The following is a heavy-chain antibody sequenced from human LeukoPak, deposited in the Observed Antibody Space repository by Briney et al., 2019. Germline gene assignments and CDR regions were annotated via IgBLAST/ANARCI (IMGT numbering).Heavy chain of an antibody. V-gene: IGHV3-64D*06. J-gene: IGHJ6*02. D-gene: IGHD3-9*01. CDR1: GFTFSSYA. CDR3: LKALRYFDWLPSYGMDV. Sequence: GGSLRHSCSASGFTFSSYAMRWVRQAPGKGLEYVSALSSNGGSTYYADSVKGRFTISRDNSKNTLYLQMSSLRAEDTAVYYCLKALRYFDWLPSYGMDVWGQGTTVTVSS. CDR2: LSSNGGST.